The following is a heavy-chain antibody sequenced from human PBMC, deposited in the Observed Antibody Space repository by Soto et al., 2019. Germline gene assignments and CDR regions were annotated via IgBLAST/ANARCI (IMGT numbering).Heavy chain of an antibody. J-gene: IGHJ5*02. CDR2: IKSKTDGGTT. Sequence: EVQLVESGGGLVEPGGSLRLSCTASGFTFSNAWMTWVRQAPGKGLEWVGRIKSKTDGGTTDYAAPVKGRFTISRDDSKNTMYLQMTSLKPEDTAVYYCPTPRGPMIRPWGQGTLSPSPQ. D-gene: IGHD3-22*01. V-gene: IGHV3-15*01. CDR3: PTPRGPMIRP. CDR1: GFTFSNAW.